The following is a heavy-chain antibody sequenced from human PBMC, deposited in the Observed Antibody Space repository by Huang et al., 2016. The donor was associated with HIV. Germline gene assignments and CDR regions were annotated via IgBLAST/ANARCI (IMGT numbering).Heavy chain of an antibody. V-gene: IGHV4-61*09. CDR2: IYTSGST. CDR1: GASISSGSYY. D-gene: IGHD2-15*01. Sequence: QVQLQESGPGLVKPSQTLSLTCTVSGASISSGSYYWTWIRQPAGKGREWIGHIYTSGSTNYNPSLKRRVTISIDTSKNHFSLRLNSVTAADTAVYYCATWPPGSQMRAFDIWGPGTMITVSS. J-gene: IGHJ3*02. CDR3: ATWPPGSQMRAFDI.